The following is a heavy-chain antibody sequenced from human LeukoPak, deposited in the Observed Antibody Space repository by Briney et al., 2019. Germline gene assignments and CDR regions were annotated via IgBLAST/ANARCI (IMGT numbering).Heavy chain of an antibody. Sequence: GGSLRLSCAASGFTFSTYWMHWVRQGPGKGLVWVSRIKSDGSSTDYADSVKGRFSISRDNAKNMLFLQMDSLRAEDTAVYYCGRYTTTAVSHGMDVWGKGTTVIVSS. CDR3: GRYTTTAVSHGMDV. J-gene: IGHJ6*04. D-gene: IGHD4-17*01. CDR2: IKSDGSST. CDR1: GFTFSTYW. V-gene: IGHV3-74*01.